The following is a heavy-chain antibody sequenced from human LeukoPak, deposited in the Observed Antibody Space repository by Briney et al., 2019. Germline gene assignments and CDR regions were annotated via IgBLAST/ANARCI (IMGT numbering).Heavy chain of an antibody. CDR3: ARSAGCSGGSCYGGYMDV. D-gene: IGHD2-15*01. Sequence: ASVKVSCKASGYTFTSYGISWVRQAPGQGLEWMGWIRAYNGNTNYAQKLQGRVTMTTDTSTSTAYMELRSLRSDDTAVYYCARSAGCSGGSCYGGYMDVWGKGTTVTVSS. J-gene: IGHJ6*03. CDR2: IRAYNGNT. V-gene: IGHV1-18*01. CDR1: GYTFTSYG.